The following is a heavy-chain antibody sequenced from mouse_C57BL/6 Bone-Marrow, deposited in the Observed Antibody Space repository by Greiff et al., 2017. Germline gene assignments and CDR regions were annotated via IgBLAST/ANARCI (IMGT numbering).Heavy chain of an antibody. J-gene: IGHJ4*01. CDR2: IDPENGDT. CDR1: GFNINDDY. D-gene: IGHD1-1*01. Sequence: VQLQQPGAELVRPGASVKLSCTASGFNINDDYMHWVKQRPEQGLEWIGWIDPENGDTEYASKFQGKATITADTSSNTAYLQLSSLRSEDTAVDYGTTHGSSYGGAMDYWGQGTSVTVSS. V-gene: IGHV14-4*01. CDR3: TTHGSSYGGAMDY.